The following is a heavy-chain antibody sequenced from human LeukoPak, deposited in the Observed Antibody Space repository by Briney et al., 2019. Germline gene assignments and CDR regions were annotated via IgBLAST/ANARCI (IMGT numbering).Heavy chain of an antibody. CDR1: GFIVSSNY. J-gene: IGHJ1*01. Sequence: GGSLRLSCAASGFIVSSNYMSWVRQAPGKGLEWVSVIYSGGTTYYADSVKGRFTISRDNSKNTLHLQMNSLRAEDTAVYYCARDQYSYAHAAHWGQGTLVTVSS. CDR3: ARDQYSYAHAAH. D-gene: IGHD5-18*01. V-gene: IGHV3-66*01. CDR2: IYSGGTT.